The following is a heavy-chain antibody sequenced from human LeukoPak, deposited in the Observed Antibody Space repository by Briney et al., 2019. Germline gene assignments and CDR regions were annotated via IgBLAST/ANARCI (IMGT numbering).Heavy chain of an antibody. CDR3: GASAAGGAHAFDI. V-gene: IGHV4-30-2*01. CDR1: GGSISSGGYY. Sequence: SQTLSLTCTVSGGSISSGGYYWSWIRQPPGKGLEWIGYIYHSGSTYYNPSLKSRVTISVDRSKNQFSLKLSSVTAADTAVYYCGASAAGGAHAFDIWGQGTMVTVSS. J-gene: IGHJ3*02. D-gene: IGHD3-10*01. CDR2: IYHSGST.